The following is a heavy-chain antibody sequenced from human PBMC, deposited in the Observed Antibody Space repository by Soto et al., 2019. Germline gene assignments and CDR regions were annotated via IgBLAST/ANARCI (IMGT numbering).Heavy chain of an antibody. V-gene: IGHV1-18*01. CDR3: LRAAGGITSPFDY. Sequence: QVQLVQSRAEVTKPGASVKVSCKASGYTFTNYGINLVRQAPGHGLEWMGWISAYNGNTNYAQKFQGRVTMTTDTSPSTAYMELRSLISDDTAVDYCLRAAGGITSPFDYWGQGTLVTVSS. J-gene: IGHJ4*02. D-gene: IGHD3-16*01. CDR1: GYTFTNYG. CDR2: ISAYNGNT.